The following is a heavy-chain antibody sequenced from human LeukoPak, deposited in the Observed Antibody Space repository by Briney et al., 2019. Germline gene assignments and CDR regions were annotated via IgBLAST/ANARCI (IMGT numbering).Heavy chain of an antibody. CDR1: GFTLRNYW. J-gene: IGHJ4*02. V-gene: IGHV3-7*05. CDR2: IKPDGSKK. Sequence: GGSLRLSCAASGFTLRNYWMNWVRHAPGKGLEWVANIKPDGSKKYYLDSVRGRFTISRDNAKNSLYLQMNSLRAEDTAVYYCASGLVWGEGTLVTVSS. CDR3: ASGLV.